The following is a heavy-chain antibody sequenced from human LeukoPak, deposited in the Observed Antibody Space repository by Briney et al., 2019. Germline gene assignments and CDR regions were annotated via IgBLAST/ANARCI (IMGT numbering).Heavy chain of an antibody. V-gene: IGHV3-23*01. CDR3: AKGMSGSNPYNWVDP. D-gene: IGHD1-26*01. CDR2: IGGSGVNT. Sequence: GGSLRLSCAVSGLTFSNYAMSWVRQAPGKGLEWVSLIGGSGVNTFYADSVKGRFTISRDNSKNTLFLQMNSLRVEDTAVYYCAKGMSGSNPYNWVDPWGQGTLVTVSS. CDR1: GLTFSNYA. J-gene: IGHJ5*02.